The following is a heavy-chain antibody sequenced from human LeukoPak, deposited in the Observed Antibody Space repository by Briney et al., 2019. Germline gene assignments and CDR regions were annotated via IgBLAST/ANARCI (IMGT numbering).Heavy chain of an antibody. CDR2: IYSGGST. CDR3: AINNWGLGVGAFDI. V-gene: IGHV3-53*01. D-gene: IGHD7-27*01. CDR1: GFTVSSNY. J-gene: IGHJ3*02. Sequence: HPGGSLRLSCAASGFTVSSNYMSWVRQAPGKGLVWVSVIYSGGSTYYADSVKGRFTISRDNSKNTLYLQMNSLRAEDTAVYYCAINNWGLGVGAFDIWGQGTMVTVSS.